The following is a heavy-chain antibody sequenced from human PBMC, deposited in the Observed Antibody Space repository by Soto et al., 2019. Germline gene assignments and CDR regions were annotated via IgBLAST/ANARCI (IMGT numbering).Heavy chain of an antibody. V-gene: IGHV3-53*01. J-gene: IGHJ6*02. Sequence: GGSLRLSCTASGLSVRNNYMSWVRQAPGMGLEWVSVIYNDGTTYYADSVKGRFTISRDTSKNTLSLQMDSLRAEDTAVYYCVRPLPSGRNYGMDVWGQGTTVTVSS. CDR3: VRPLPSGRNYGMDV. D-gene: IGHD3-10*01. CDR2: IYNDGTT. CDR1: GLSVRNNY.